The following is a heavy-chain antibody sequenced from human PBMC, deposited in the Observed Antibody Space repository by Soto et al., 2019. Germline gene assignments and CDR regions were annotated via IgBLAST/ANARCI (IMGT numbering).Heavy chain of an antibody. Sequence: SGPTDVHPAAPLPLAYTVHRNALRNARMALSCIRQHPGQVLEWLADLFSHDEKSYSTPLKSRLTISKDTSKSQVVLTMTNMDPVDTATYYCARLTGWIQLWSYYYGMDAGAQGTTVTVS. D-gene: IGHD5-18*01. J-gene: IGHJ6*02. CDR3: ARLTGWIQLWSYYYGMDA. CDR1: RNALRNARMA. V-gene: IGHV2-26*01. CDR2: LFSHDEK.